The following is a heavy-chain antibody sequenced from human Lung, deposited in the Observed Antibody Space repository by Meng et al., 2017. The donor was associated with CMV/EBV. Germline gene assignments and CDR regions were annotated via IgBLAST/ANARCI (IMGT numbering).Heavy chain of an antibody. CDR3: ARRGYCSGTSHCPERYFDY. CDR1: GGSISSSSYY. V-gene: IGHV4-39*01. J-gene: IGHJ4*02. Sequence: LXCTVSGGSISSSSYYWGWLRQPPGKGLEWIGSIYYSGSTYYNPSLKSRVTISVDTSKNQFSLKLSSVTAADTAGYYGARRGYCSGTSHCPERYFDYXGQGXLVTVSS. CDR2: IYYSGST. D-gene: IGHD2-2*01.